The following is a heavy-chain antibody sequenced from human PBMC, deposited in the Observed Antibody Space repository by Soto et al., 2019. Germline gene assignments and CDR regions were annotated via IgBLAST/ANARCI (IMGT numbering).Heavy chain of an antibody. Sequence: SETLSLTCGASGGTVASSHWWSWVRQSPGRGLEWIGNVYHTGDTNFNPSLQSRVTFSVDKSNNQFSLRLTSVTAADTAVYFCAREIVTAGGNNYFDPWGHGTLVTVSS. CDR2: VYHTGDT. D-gene: IGHD2-21*02. J-gene: IGHJ5*02. CDR3: AREIVTAGGNNYFDP. CDR1: GGTVASSHW. V-gene: IGHV4-4*02.